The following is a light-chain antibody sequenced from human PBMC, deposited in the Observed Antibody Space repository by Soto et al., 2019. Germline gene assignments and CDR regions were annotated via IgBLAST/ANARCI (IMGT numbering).Light chain of an antibody. CDR3: QQTNSFPLT. CDR2: GAS. CDR1: QDIRTW. V-gene: IGKV1-12*01. Sequence: DIQMTQSPSSVSSSVGDRVTITCRASQDIRTWLAWYQQKPGKAPILLIYGASTLHSGVPSRFSGSGSGTDFTLTISSLQPEDFATYYCQQTNSFPLTFGGGPKVDIK. J-gene: IGKJ4*01.